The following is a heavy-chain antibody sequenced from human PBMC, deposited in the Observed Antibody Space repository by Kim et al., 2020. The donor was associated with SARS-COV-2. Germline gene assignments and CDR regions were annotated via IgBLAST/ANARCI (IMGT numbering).Heavy chain of an antibody. CDR2: MSGDGSSN. CDR3: AKDYDS. V-gene: IGHV3-74*03. CDR1: GFTFSGHW. Sequence: GGSLRLSCAASGFTFSGHWMHWVRQVPGKGLVWVSGMSGDGSSNMYADSVKGRFTTSRDNARKTLDLQMNRLRVADTAVDYCAKDYDSWGQGTLVTVSS. J-gene: IGHJ4*02.